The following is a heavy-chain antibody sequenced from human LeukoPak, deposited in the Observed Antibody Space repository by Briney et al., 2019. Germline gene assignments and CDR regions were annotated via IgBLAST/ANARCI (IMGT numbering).Heavy chain of an antibody. J-gene: IGHJ6*03. V-gene: IGHV3-21*01. Sequence: GGALRLSRAPSGFTFSSYSMNWVRHAPRKGLEWVSSISSSSSYIYYADSVKGRFTISRDNAKNSLYLQMNSLRAEDTAVYYCARVAARRGYVYYYYMDVWGKGTTVTVSS. CDR1: GFTFSSYS. CDR3: ARVAARRGYVYYYYMDV. CDR2: ISSSSSYI. D-gene: IGHD6-6*01.